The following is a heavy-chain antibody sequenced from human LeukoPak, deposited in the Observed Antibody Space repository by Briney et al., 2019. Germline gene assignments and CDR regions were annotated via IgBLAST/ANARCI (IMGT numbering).Heavy chain of an antibody. J-gene: IGHJ5*02. V-gene: IGHV4-34*01. D-gene: IGHD5-12*01. CDR3: ARPPREWLRGSKRWFDP. Sequence: SETLSLTCAVYGGSFSGYYWSWIRQPPGKGLEWIGEINHSGSTNYNPSLKSRVTISVDTSKNQFSLKLSSVTAADTAVYYCARPPREWLRGSKRWFDPWGQGTLVTVSS. CDR1: GGSFSGYY. CDR2: INHSGST.